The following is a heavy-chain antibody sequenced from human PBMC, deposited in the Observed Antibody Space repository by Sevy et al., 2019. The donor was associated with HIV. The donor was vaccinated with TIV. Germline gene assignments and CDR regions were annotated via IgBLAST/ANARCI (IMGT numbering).Heavy chain of an antibody. J-gene: IGHJ4*02. V-gene: IGHV3-30-3*01. D-gene: IGHD1-26*01. CDR2: ISYDGTNK. CDR1: GFAFSTHA. CDR3: AREFTGWDLHLDY. Sequence: GGSLRPSWVASGFAFSTHAMHWVRQAPDKGREWVAVISYDGTNKNYADSVKDRFTISRDNSKNTLYLQMNSLRADDTAVYYCAREFTGWDLHLDYWGQGTLVTVSS.